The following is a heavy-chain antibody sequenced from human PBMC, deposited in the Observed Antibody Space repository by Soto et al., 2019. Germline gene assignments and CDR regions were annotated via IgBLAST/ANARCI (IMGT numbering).Heavy chain of an antibody. D-gene: IGHD2-2*01. CDR1: GFNFSNYG. CDR2: ISSSTSYI. Sequence: EVQLVESGGGLVKPGGSLRLSCAASGFNFSNYGMKWVRQAPGKRLEWVSSISSSTSYISYADSVKGRFTISRDNAKNSGYLQMNSLRAEDTAVYYCARSDCTSTSCYVVGFDPWGQGTLVTVSS. V-gene: IGHV3-21*01. J-gene: IGHJ5*02. CDR3: ARSDCTSTSCYVVGFDP.